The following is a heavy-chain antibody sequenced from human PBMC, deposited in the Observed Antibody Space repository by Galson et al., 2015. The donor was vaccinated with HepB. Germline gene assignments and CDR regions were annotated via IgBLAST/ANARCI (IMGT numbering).Heavy chain of an antibody. J-gene: IGHJ4*02. CDR1: GFTFSSYS. Sequence: SLRLSCAASGFTFSSYSMNWVRQAPGKGLEWVSSISSSSSYIYYADSVKGRFTISRDNAKNSLYLQMNSLRAEDTAVYYCASSGYSKYYFDYWGQGTLVTVSS. D-gene: IGHD3-22*01. V-gene: IGHV3-21*01. CDR3: ASSGYSKYYFDY. CDR2: ISSSSSYI.